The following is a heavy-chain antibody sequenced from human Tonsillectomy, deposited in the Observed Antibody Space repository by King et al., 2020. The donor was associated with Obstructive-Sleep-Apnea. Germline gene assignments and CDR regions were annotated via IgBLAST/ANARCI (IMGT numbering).Heavy chain of an antibody. CDR1: GFTFSDYT. V-gene: IGHV3-30-3*01. CDR2: ISFDGGNE. D-gene: IGHD3-10*01. Sequence: VQLVESGGGVVQPGRSLRLSCAASGFTFSDYTMHWVRQAPGKGLEWVAVISFDGGNEYYADSVKGRFTISRDNSKNTLYLQMNTLRPEDTAVYYCARALQPTYYYGSGLDYWGQGSLVTVSS. CDR3: ARALQPTYYYGSGLDY. J-gene: IGHJ4*02.